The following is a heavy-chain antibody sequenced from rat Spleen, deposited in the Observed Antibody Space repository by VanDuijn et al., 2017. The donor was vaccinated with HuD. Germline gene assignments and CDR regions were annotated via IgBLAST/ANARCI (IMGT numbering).Heavy chain of an antibody. J-gene: IGHJ2*01. V-gene: IGHV5-29*01. CDR3: ARQDYGYNYDY. D-gene: IGHD1-9*01. Sequence: EVQLVESDGGLVQPGRSLKLSCAASGVTFSDYYMAWVRQAPTKGLEWVATISYDGSGTYYRDSVQGRFTISRDNAKSTLYLQMDSLRSEDTATYYCARQDYGYNYDYWGQGVMVTVSS. CDR1: GVTFSDYY. CDR2: ISYDGSGT.